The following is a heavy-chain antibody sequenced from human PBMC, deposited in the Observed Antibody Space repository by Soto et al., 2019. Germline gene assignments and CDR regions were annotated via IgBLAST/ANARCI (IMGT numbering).Heavy chain of an antibody. V-gene: IGHV1-69*06. CDR2: IIPIFSTA. CDR1: EDTFRNYA. Sequence: QVELVQSGAEVKKPGSSVKVSCQASEDTFRNYAISWVRQAPGQGLEWMGGIIPIFSTANYAQKFQGRVTITADRSANTVYLELNSMRSEDTAVYYCESTKYDSSAYYYWYLGLWGRGTLVTVSS. J-gene: IGHJ2*01. CDR3: ESTKYDSSAYYYWYLGL. D-gene: IGHD3-22*01.